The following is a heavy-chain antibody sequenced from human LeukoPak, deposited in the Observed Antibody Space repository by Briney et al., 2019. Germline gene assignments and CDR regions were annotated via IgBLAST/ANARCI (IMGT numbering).Heavy chain of an antibody. J-gene: IGHJ4*02. Sequence: SETLSLTCTVSGDSMTGGGYYWSWVRQHPGKGLEWVGSIYHSGTTFYNPSLESRATISVDTSQNQFSLKLTSVTAADTAVYYCARAVDYRNYFDYWGQGTLVTVSS. CDR1: GDSMTGGGYY. D-gene: IGHD4-11*01. CDR3: ARAVDYRNYFDY. V-gene: IGHV4-31*03. CDR2: IYHSGTT.